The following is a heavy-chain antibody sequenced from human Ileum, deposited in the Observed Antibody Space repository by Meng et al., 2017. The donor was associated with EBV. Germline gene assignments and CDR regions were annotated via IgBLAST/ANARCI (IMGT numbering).Heavy chain of an antibody. CDR2: ISKTSYYI. Sequence: RVGSGGGLGKPGGPLSRSCAASGLNFDNYTMNWVRQGPGKGLEWVSSISKTSYYIYYADSVKGRFTISRDNAENSLYLQMNSLRAEDTAVYFCARGGLGNYDYWGQGNLVTVSS. J-gene: IGHJ4*02. CDR1: GLNFDNYT. CDR3: ARGGLGNYDY. V-gene: IGHV3-21*01. D-gene: IGHD4-11*01.